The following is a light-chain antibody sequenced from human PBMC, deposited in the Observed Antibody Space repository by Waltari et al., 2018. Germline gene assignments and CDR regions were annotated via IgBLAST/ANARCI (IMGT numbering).Light chain of an antibody. V-gene: IGKV1-39*01. J-gene: IGKJ2*01. CDR3: QQSYSTPPYT. CDR2: AAS. CDR1: KSISSY. Sequence: DIQMTQSPSSLSASVGDRVTITCRESKSISSYLNWYQQKPGKAPKLLIYAASSLQSGVPSRFSGSGSGTDFTLTISSLQPEDFATYYCQQSYSTPPYTFVQGTKLEIK.